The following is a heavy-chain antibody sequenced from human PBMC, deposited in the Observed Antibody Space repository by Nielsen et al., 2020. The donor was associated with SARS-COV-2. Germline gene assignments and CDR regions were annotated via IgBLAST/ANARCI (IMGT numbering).Heavy chain of an antibody. V-gene: IGHV4-34*01. Sequence: SETLSLTCAVYGGSFSGYYWSWIRQPPGKGLEWIGSIYYSGSTYYNPSLKSRVTISVDTSKNQFSLKLSSVTAADTAVYYCARDPQDIVVVPAVVGDAFDIWGQGTMVTVSS. CDR1: GGSFSGYY. CDR3: ARDPQDIVVVPAVVGDAFDI. CDR2: IYYSGST. J-gene: IGHJ3*02. D-gene: IGHD2-2*01.